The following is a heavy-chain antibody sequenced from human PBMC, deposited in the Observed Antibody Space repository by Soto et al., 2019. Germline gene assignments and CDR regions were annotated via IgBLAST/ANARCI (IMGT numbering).Heavy chain of an antibody. CDR1: GFTFSSYG. D-gene: IGHD1-26*01. V-gene: IGHV3-30*18. CDR3: AKGGYSGSYWGGAFDI. Sequence: QVQLVESGGGVVQPGRSLRLSCAASGFTFSSYGMHWVRQAPGKGLKWVAVISYDGSNKYYADSVKGRFTISRDNSKNTLYLQMNSLRAEDTAVYYCAKGGYSGSYWGGAFDIWGQGTMVTVSS. J-gene: IGHJ3*02. CDR2: ISYDGSNK.